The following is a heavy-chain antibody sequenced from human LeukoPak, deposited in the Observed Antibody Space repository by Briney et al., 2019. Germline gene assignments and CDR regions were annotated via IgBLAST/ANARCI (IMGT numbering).Heavy chain of an antibody. CDR2: IMPIFGTA. J-gene: IGHJ5*02. D-gene: IGHD3-22*01. V-gene: IGHV1-69*05. CDR1: GGTFSSYA. Sequence: ASVKVSCKASGGTFSSYAISWLRQAPGRGLEWMGGIMPIFGTANYAQKFQDRVTITTDESTSTAYMELSSLRSEDTAVYYCARDRIPTFYDSSVCPWVEVWFDPWGQGTLVTVSS. CDR3: ARDRIPTFYDSSVCPWVEVWFDP.